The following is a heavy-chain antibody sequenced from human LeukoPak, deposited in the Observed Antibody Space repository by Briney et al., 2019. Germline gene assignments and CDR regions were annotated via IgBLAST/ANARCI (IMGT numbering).Heavy chain of an antibody. CDR3: ARDLYDILTGYLYGMDV. CDR1: GFTFSSYS. Sequence: GGSLRLSCAASGFTFSSYSMNWVRQAPGKGLEWASSISSSSSYIYYADSVKGRFTISRDNAKNSLYLQMNSLRAEDTAVYYCARDLYDILTGYLYGMDVWGQGTTVTVSS. V-gene: IGHV3-21*01. CDR2: ISSSSSYI. J-gene: IGHJ6*02. D-gene: IGHD3-9*01.